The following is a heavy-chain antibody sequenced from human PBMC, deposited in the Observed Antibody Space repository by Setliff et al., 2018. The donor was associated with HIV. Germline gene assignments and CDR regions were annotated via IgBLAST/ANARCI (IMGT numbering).Heavy chain of an antibody. CDR1: GHTLSGYF. J-gene: IGHJ4*02. Sequence: ASVKVSCKSSGHTLSGYFIHWVRQAPGQGPEWMGWISPHSGATNYAQKFQGRVTLTRDASITTAYMELNSLRSDDTAMYYCARGWEGGMDYWGQGTLVTVSS. CDR2: ISPHSGAT. CDR3: ARGWEGGMDY. V-gene: IGHV1-2*02. D-gene: IGHD1-26*01.